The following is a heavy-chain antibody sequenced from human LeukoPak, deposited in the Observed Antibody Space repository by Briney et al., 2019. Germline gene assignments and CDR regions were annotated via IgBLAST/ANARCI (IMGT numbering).Heavy chain of an antibody. CDR2: INPNSGGT. CDR1: GYTFTGYY. V-gene: IGHV1-2*02. J-gene: IGHJ6*03. D-gene: IGHD6-13*01. Sequence: ASVKVSCKASGYTFTGYYMHWVRQAPGQGLEWMGWINPNSGGTNYAQKFQGRVTVTRDTSISTAYMELSRLRSDDTAVYYCARGGLSSSWYLGNYYHYYMDVWGKGTTVTVSS. CDR3: ARGGLSSSWYLGNYYHYYMDV.